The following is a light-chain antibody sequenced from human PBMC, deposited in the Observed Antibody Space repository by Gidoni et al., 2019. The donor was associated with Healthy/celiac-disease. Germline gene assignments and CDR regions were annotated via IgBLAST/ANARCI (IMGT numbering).Light chain of an antibody. CDR3: QQRSNWPPGELT. CDR2: DAS. J-gene: IGKJ4*01. Sequence: EIVLTQSPATLSLSPGERATLPQAPRLLIYDASNRATGIPARFSGSGSGTDFTLTISSLEPEDFAVYYCQQRSNWPPGELTFGGGTKVEIK. V-gene: IGKV3-11*01.